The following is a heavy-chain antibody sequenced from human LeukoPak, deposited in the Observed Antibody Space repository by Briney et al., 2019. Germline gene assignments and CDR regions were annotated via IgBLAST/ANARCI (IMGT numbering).Heavy chain of an antibody. D-gene: IGHD2-21*01. J-gene: IGHJ4*02. CDR2: IYYRGST. CDR1: GGSMGTYY. CDR3: ARHGAIPEY. V-gene: IGHV4-59*08. Sequence: SETLSLTCSVSGGSMGTYYWTWVRQPPGKGLEWIGYIYYRGSTNYNPSLKSRVTISEDTAKNQFSLKLTSMTAADTAVYYCARHGAIPEYWGQGSPVIVSS.